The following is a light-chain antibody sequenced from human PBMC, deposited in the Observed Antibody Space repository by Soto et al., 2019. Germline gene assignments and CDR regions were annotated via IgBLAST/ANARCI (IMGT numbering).Light chain of an antibody. CDR1: SSDVRDYNF. J-gene: IGLJ3*02. Sequence: QSVLTQPPSASGSPGQSVTISCTGTSSDVRDYNFISWYQQYPGKAPKLMIYEATNRPSGVPDRFSGSSSVNMASLTVSGLQAEDEADYYCSSYTGFNNVLFGGGTKLTVL. V-gene: IGLV2-8*01. CDR3: SSYTGFNNVL. CDR2: EAT.